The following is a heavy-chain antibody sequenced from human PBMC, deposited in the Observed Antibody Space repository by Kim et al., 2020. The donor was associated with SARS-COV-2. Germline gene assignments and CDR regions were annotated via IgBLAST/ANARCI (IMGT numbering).Heavy chain of an antibody. CDR3: AKLSSSWYVDG. D-gene: IGHD6-13*01. CDR1: GGSISSSSYY. J-gene: IGHJ4*02. CDR2: IYFSGIT. V-gene: IGHV4-39*01. Sequence: SETLSLTCTVSGGSISSSSYYWGWIRQPPGKGLEWIGSIYFSGITYYSMSLKSRVTISVDTSKKQFSLKLSSVTAADTAVYYCAKLSSSWYVDGWGQGTLVIVSS.